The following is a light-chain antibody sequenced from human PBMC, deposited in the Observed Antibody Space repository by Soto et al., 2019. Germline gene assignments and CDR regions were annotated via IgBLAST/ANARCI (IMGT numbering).Light chain of an antibody. Sequence: QSALTQPASVSGSPGQSIAISAPAPTSNVGGYNYVSWYQQHPGKAPKLMIYDVSNRPSGVSDRFSGSKSGNTASLTISGLQAEDEADYYCSSYTTSNTYVFGTGTKVTVL. J-gene: IGLJ1*01. V-gene: IGLV2-14*01. CDR1: TSNVGGYNY. CDR2: DVS. CDR3: SSYTTSNTYV.